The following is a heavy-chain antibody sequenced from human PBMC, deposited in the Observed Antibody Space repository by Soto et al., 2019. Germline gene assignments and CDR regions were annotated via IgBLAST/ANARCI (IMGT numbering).Heavy chain of an antibody. CDR1: GFSLSTSGVG. V-gene: IGHV2-5*02. Sequence: QITLKESGPTLVKPTQTLTLTCTFSGFSLSTSGVGVGWIRQPPGKALECLALIYWDDDKRYSPSLKSRLTCTXXTSKNQVVLTMTNMDPVDTATYYCARTTTVTTLDYWGQGTLVTVSS. D-gene: IGHD4-17*01. J-gene: IGHJ4*02. CDR3: ARTTTVTTLDY. CDR2: IYWDDDK.